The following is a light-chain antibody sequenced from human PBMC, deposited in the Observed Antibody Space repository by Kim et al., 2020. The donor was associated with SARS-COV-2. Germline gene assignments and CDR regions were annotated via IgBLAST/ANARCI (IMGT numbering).Light chain of an antibody. Sequence: EIVMTQSPATLSVSPGERATLSCRASQSVSTKLAWHQHEPGQAPRLLIYGASTRATGIPARFSGSGSGTEFTLTISSLQSEDFAVYYCQQYNNWPPLTFGGGTKVDIK. J-gene: IGKJ4*01. CDR3: QQYNNWPPLT. CDR2: GAS. CDR1: QSVSTK. V-gene: IGKV3-15*01.